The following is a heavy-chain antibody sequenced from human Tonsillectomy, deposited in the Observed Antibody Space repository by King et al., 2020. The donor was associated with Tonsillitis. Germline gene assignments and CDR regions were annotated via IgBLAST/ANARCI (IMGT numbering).Heavy chain of an antibody. Sequence: VQLQQWGAGLLKPSETLSLTCAVYGGSFSGYYWSWIRQPPGKGLEWIGEINHSGSTNYNPSLKSRVTISVDTSKNQFSLKLSSVTAAATAVYYWATAYCGGDCYSNWFDPWGQGTLVTVSS. V-gene: IGHV4-34*01. J-gene: IGHJ5*02. CDR3: ATAYCGGDCYSNWFDP. D-gene: IGHD2-21*02. CDR1: GGSFSGYY. CDR2: INHSGST.